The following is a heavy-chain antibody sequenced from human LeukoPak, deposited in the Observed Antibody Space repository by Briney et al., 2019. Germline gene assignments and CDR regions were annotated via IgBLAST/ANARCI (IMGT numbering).Heavy chain of an antibody. CDR2: INPNSGGT. V-gene: IGHV1-2*04. J-gene: IGHJ4*02. CDR3: ARESSSGWYLFDY. Sequence: GASVKVSCKASGGTFSSYAISWVRQAPGQGLEWMGWINPNSGGTNYAQKFQGWVTMTRDTSISTAYMELSRLRSDDTAVYYCARESSSGWYLFDYWGQGTLVTVSS. CDR1: GGTFSSYA. D-gene: IGHD6-19*01.